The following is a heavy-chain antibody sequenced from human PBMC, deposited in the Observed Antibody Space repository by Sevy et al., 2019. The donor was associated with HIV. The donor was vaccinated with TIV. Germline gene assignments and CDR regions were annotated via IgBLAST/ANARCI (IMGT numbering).Heavy chain of an antibody. Sequence: GGSLRLSCAASGFTFSSYAMSWVRQAPGKGLEWVSAISGSGGSTYYADSVKGRFTISRDNPKNTLYLQMNSLRAEDTAVYYCAKDLTPTVTTWRYWGQGTLVTVSS. J-gene: IGHJ4*02. CDR3: AKDLTPTVTTWRY. CDR1: GFTFSSYA. D-gene: IGHD4-4*01. V-gene: IGHV3-23*01. CDR2: ISGSGGST.